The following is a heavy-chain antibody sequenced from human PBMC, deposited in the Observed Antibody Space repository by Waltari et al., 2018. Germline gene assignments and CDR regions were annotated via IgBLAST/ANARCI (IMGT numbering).Heavy chain of an antibody. J-gene: IGHJ6*02. CDR2: IATGGTL. CDR1: GGSMTSEYSY. V-gene: IGHV4-31*01. D-gene: IGHD2-2*01. CDR3: AKGGGGTRDGMDV. Sequence: QVPPQQSGPGLVKPSQTLPLICTVPGGSMTSEYSYGSCVRQNPGKVLEWIGCIATGGTLYYNPSLKGVVNMSIDTSKNQFSLKVNSVTAADTAVYYCAKGGGGTRDGMDVWGQGTTVTVSS.